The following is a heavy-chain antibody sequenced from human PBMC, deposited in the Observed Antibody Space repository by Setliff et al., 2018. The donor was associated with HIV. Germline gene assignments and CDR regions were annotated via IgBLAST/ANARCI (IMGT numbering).Heavy chain of an antibody. CDR2: IGSAGDAT. Sequence: PGGSLRLSCAASGIPFSNFAMGWVRQAPGKGLQWVAFIGSAGDATNYAYAVQGRFTISRDNSKNRVYLQMNSLRVDDTATYYCAKFVGAGSDYFDFWGRGAQVTVSS. CDR1: GIPFSNFA. V-gene: IGHV3-23*01. D-gene: IGHD6-13*01. J-gene: IGHJ4*02. CDR3: AKFVGAGSDYFDF.